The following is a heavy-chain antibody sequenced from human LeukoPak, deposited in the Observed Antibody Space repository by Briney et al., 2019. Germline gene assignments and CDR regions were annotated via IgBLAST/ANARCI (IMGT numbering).Heavy chain of an antibody. CDR2: INPRGGDT. D-gene: IGHD3-3*01. J-gene: IGHJ4*02. CDR3: ARAGYDFWSGYSTNFDY. Sequence: ASVKVSCKASGYTFTSYDCHWVRQAPGQGLEWMGKINPRGGDTSYAQNFQGRVTMTRDMSTSTVYMEVSSLRSEDTAVYYCARAGYDFWSGYSTNFDYWGQGTLVTVSS. CDR1: GYTFTSYD. V-gene: IGHV1-46*01.